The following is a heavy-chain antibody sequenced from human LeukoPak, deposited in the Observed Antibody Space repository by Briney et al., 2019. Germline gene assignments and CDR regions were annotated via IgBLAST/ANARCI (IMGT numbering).Heavy chain of an antibody. J-gene: IGHJ4*02. CDR3: ARGPGPLGY. CDR2: INHSGST. Sequence: SETLSLTCAVYGGSFSGYYWSWIRQPPGKGLEWIGEINHSGSTNYNPSLKSRVTISVDTSKTQFSLKLSSVTAADTAVYYCARGPGPLGYWGQGTLVTVSS. CDR1: GGSFSGYY. D-gene: IGHD3-16*01. V-gene: IGHV4-34*01.